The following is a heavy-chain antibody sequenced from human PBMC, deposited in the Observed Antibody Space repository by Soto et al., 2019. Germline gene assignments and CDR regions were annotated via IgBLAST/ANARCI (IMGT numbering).Heavy chain of an antibody. CDR1: GESISSSSYY. CDR3: ARQRTTVVTQAYFDH. Sequence: SETLSLTCIVSGESISSSSYYWGWIRQPPGKGLGWIGSIYYSGRTYYNPSFKSRVTISIDTSKNQFSLKLSSVTATDTAVYYCARQRTTVVTQAYFDHWGQGALVTSPQ. CDR2: IYYSGRT. J-gene: IGHJ4*02. D-gene: IGHD2-21*02. V-gene: IGHV4-39*01.